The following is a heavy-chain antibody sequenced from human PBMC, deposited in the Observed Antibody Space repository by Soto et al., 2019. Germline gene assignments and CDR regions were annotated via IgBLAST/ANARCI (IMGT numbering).Heavy chain of an antibody. D-gene: IGHD3-10*01. CDR1: GYTFTSYY. CDR2: INPSGGST. J-gene: IGHJ4*02. V-gene: IGHV1-46*01. CDR3: ARDPTLRDYGSGSYYSYFDY. Sequence: ASVKVSYKASGYTFTSYYMHWVRQAPGQGLEWMGIINPSGGSTSYAQKFQGRVTMTRDTSTSTVYMELSSLRSEDTAVYYCARDPTLRDYGSGSYYSYFDYWGQGTLVTVSS.